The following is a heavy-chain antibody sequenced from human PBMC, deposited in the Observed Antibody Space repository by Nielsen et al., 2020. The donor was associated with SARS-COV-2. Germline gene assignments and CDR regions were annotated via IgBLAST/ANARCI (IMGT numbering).Heavy chain of an antibody. CDR3: AKDFPPDGRYDIDY. V-gene: IGHV3-23*03. D-gene: IGHD1-1*01. Sequence: GGSLRLSCAASGFTFDDYAMHWVRQAPGRGLEWVAGILGAGRTTYYADSVKGRFTISRDNSKNILSLQMNSLRVEDTAVYYCAKDFPPDGRYDIDYWGQGTLVTVSS. CDR1: GFTFDDYA. CDR2: ILGAGRTT. J-gene: IGHJ4*02.